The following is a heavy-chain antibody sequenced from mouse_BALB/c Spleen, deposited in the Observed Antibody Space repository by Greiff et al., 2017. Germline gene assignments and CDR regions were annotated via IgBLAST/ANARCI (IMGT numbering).Heavy chain of an antibody. J-gene: IGHJ1*01. D-gene: IGHD1-1*01. Sequence: EVQGVESGGGLVKPGGSLKLSCAASGFTFSSYAMSWVRQTPEKRLEWVASISSGGSTYYPDSVKGRFTISRDNARNILYLQMSSLRSEDTAMYYCARGEDYYGSSYGGYFDVWGAGTTVTVSS. CDR2: ISSGGST. V-gene: IGHV5-6-5*01. CDR3: ARGEDYYGSSYGGYFDV. CDR1: GFTFSSYA.